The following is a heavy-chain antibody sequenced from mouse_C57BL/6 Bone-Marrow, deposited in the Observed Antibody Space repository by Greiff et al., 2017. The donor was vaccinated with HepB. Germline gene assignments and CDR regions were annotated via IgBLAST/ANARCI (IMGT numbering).Heavy chain of an antibody. D-gene: IGHD2-4*01. CDR2: ISSGSSTI. CDR3: ARPMIRAWFAY. CDR1: GFTFSDYG. V-gene: IGHV5-17*01. Sequence: EVKLVESGGGLVKPGGSLKLSCAASGFTFSDYGMHWVRQAPEKGLEWVAYISSGSSTIYYAATVKGRFTISRDNAKNTLFLQMTSLRSEDTAMYYCARPMIRAWFAYWGQVTLVTVSA. J-gene: IGHJ3*01.